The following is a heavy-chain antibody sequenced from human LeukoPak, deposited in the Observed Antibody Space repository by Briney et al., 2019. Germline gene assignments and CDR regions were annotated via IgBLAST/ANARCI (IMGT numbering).Heavy chain of an antibody. J-gene: IGHJ4*02. CDR2: INHSGST. Sequence: SETLSLTCTVSGASITSSNYYWLWLRQPPGKGLEWIGEINHSGSTNYNPSLKSRVTISVDTSKNQFSLKLSSVTAADTAVYYCARHNLVVPAAIDYWGQGTLVTVSS. CDR3: ARHNLVVPAAIDY. CDR1: GASITSSNYY. V-gene: IGHV4-39*01. D-gene: IGHD2-2*01.